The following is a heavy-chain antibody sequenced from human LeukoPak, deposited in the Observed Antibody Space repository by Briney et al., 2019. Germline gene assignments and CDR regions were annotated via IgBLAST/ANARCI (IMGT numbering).Heavy chain of an antibody. CDR3: ARVFAYYDILTGYYKPPFFDY. CDR1: GLSLNNYA. D-gene: IGHD3-9*01. CDR2: IKQDGSEK. J-gene: IGHJ4*02. Sequence: GGSLRLSCTASGLSLNNYAMSWVRQAPGKGLEWVANIKQDGSEKYYVDSVKGRFTISRDNAKNSLYLQMNSLRAEDTAVYYCARVFAYYDILTGYYKPPFFDYWGQGTLVTVSS. V-gene: IGHV3-7*01.